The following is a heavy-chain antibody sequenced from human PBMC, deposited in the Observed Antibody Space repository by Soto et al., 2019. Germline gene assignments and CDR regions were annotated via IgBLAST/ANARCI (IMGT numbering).Heavy chain of an antibody. Sequence: QVQLVQSGAEVKEPGASVRISCKASGYTFSSYHMHWVRQAPGQGLVWMGKINPNTGGAAYAQNLQDRVTMTRDTSATTVYMELSSLRSEDTAMYFCATEGDPRVYAANVFDNWGQGTLVSVSS. CDR3: ATEGDPRVYAANVFDN. CDR1: GYTFSSYH. J-gene: IGHJ4*02. D-gene: IGHD3-16*01. V-gene: IGHV1-46*04. CDR2: INPNTGGA.